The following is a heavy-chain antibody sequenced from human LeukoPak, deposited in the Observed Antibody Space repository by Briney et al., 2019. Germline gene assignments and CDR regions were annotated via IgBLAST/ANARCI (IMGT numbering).Heavy chain of an antibody. D-gene: IGHD6-6*01. CDR1: GFMFNSFG. Sequence: GGSLRLSCAASGFMFNSFGMHWVRQAPGKGLEWVAFIHYDGTNKYYTDSARGRFTISRDNSENTLYLQMSSLRPEDTAIYYCAKNSRGLPARPAFDSWGQGTLVTVSS. CDR3: AKNSRGLPARPAFDS. V-gene: IGHV3-30*02. J-gene: IGHJ4*02. CDR2: IHYDGTNK.